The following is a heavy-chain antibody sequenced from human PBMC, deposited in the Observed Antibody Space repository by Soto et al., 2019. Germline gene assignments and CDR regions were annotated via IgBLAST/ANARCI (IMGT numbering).Heavy chain of an antibody. Sequence: QVQLVESGGGVVQPGRSLRLSCAASGFTFSSYGMHWVRQAPGKGLEWVAVISYDGSNKYYADSVKGRFTISRDNSKNTLYLQRNSLRAEDTAVYYCAKDDIVATMLNYYYGMDVWGQGTTVTVSS. CDR2: ISYDGSNK. CDR1: GFTFSSYG. D-gene: IGHD5-12*01. CDR3: AKDDIVATMLNYYYGMDV. V-gene: IGHV3-30*18. J-gene: IGHJ6*02.